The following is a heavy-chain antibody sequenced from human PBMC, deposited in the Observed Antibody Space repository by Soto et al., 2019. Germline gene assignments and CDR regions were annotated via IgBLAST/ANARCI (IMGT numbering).Heavy chain of an antibody. CDR2: IYHSGST. D-gene: IGHD3-10*01. Sequence: SETLSLTCAVSGGSISSGGYSWSWIRQPPGKGLEWIGYIYHSGSTYYNPSLKSRVTISVDRSKNQFSLKLSSVTAADTAVYYCVKDLHYYGSERFLTDPFDYWGQGTLVTVSS. CDR1: GGSISSGGYS. CDR3: VKDLHYYGSERFLTDPFDY. V-gene: IGHV4-30-2*01. J-gene: IGHJ4*02.